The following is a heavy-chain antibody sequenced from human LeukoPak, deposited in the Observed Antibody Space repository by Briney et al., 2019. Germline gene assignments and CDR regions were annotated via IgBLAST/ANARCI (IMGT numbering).Heavy chain of an antibody. V-gene: IGHV3-30*02. J-gene: IGHJ3*02. Sequence: GGTLRRSCAASGFTFSNYGRHWVRQAPGKGLAWVASIRYDRFNKYYADSLKGRFTISRDNSKNTLYLQMNSLRAEDTAVYYCAKKTIVGATVDAFDIWGQGTMVIVSS. CDR1: GFTFSNYG. CDR2: IRYDRFNK. D-gene: IGHD1-26*01. CDR3: AKKTIVGATVDAFDI.